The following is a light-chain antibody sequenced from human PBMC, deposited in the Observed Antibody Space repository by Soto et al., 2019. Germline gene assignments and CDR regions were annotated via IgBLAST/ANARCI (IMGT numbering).Light chain of an antibody. CDR3: QQYGSSPPFT. J-gene: IGKJ3*01. CDR1: RSISSSY. V-gene: IGKV3-20*01. CDR2: GAS. Sequence: EILLTQSPGTLSLSPGERATLSCRASRSISSSYLAWYQQKPGQAPRLVMYGASNRATGIPDRFSGFGSGTDFTLTISRLEPEDSAVYYCQQYGSSPPFTFGPGTKVDIK.